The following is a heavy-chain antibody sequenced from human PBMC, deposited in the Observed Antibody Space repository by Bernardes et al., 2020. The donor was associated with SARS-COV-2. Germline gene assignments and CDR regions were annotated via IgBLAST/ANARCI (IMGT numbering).Heavy chain of an antibody. CDR2: ISGDGGST. J-gene: IGHJ6*02. CDR3: AKDLGENIVATISYYYGMDV. D-gene: IGHD5-12*01. CDR1: GLTSDDYA. V-gene: IGHV3-43*02. Sequence: GGSRRLACAAAGLTSDDYAMHWVRQAPGKGLEWVSLISGDGGSTYYADSVKGRFTISRDNSKNSLYLQMNSLRTEDTALYYCAKDLGENIVATISYYYGMDVWGQGTTVTVSS.